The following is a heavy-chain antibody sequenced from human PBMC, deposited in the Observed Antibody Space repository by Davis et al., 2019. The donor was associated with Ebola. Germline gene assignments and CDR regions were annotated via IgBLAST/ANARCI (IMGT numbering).Heavy chain of an antibody. V-gene: IGHV4-59*01. J-gene: IGHJ2*01. CDR3: ARAYGGSYPTYWYFDL. CDR1: GGSISSYD. D-gene: IGHD1-26*01. Sequence: SETLSLTCTVSGGSISSYDWSWIRQPPGKGLEWIGYIYNSGSTSYSPSLRSRVTISIDRSNDQFSLKMTSVTAADTAVYYCARAYGGSYPTYWYFDLWGRGTLVTVSS. CDR2: IYNSGST.